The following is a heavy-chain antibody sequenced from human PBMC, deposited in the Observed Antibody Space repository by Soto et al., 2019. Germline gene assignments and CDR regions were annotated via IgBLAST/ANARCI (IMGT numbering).Heavy chain of an antibody. CDR2: IFPTFGAA. CDR1: GGTFSTYT. CDR3: ARDEGNNNVAFGI. D-gene: IGHD2-8*01. Sequence: QVQLVQSGAEVKKPGSSVKVSCKASGGTFSTYTISWLRQAPGQGPEWMGGIFPTFGAANYAQNFQGRVTTTADESTNTAYMELSSLRSEDTAMYYCARDEGNNNVAFGIWGQGTMITVSS. V-gene: IGHV1-69*01. J-gene: IGHJ3*02.